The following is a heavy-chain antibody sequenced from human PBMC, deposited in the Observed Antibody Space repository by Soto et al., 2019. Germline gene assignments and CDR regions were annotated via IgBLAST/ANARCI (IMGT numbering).Heavy chain of an antibody. D-gene: IGHD5-18*01. CDR2: IIPIFGTA. J-gene: IGHJ6*02. CDR3: ARVPRHTAMAGYYYYGRDV. V-gene: IGHV1-69*01. Sequence: QVQLLQSGAEVKKPRSSVKVSCKASGDTFSSYAISWVRQAPGQGLEWMGGIIPIFGTANYAQKFPGRVTITTDDSTSTAYMGLSSLRSEDTAVYYCARVPRHTAMAGYYYYGRDVWGQGTTVAV. CDR1: GDTFSSYA.